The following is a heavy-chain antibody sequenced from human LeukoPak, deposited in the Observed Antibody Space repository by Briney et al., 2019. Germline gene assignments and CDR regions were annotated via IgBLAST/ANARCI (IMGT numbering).Heavy chain of an antibody. CDR3: AREGGSSWYLWFDP. Sequence: PSETLSLTCAVSTYSISSGYYWGWVRQPPGKGLEWIGSIFHSGSTYYNPSLKSRVTISVDTSKNQFSLKLSSVTAADTAVYYCAREGGSSWYLWFDPWGQGTLVTVSS. CDR2: IFHSGST. CDR1: TYSISSGYY. D-gene: IGHD6-13*01. J-gene: IGHJ5*02. V-gene: IGHV4-38-2*02.